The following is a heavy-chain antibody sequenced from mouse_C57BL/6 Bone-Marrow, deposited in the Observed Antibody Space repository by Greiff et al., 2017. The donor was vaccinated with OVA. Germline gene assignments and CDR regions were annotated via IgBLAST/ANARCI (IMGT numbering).Heavy chain of an antibody. CDR2: IYPGSGST. D-gene: IGHD2-3*01. V-gene: IGHV1-55*01. Sequence: KPGQGLEWIGDIYPGSGSTNYNEKFKSKATLTVDTSSSTAYMQLSSLTSEDSAVYYCARRDDGYGASAYWGQGTLVTVSA. J-gene: IGHJ3*01. CDR3: ARRDDGYGASAY.